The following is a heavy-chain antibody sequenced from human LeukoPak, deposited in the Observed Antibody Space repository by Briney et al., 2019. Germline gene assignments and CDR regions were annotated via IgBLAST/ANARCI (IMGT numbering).Heavy chain of an antibody. J-gene: IGHJ4*02. D-gene: IGHD6-19*01. Sequence: GGSLRLSCAASGFTSSDYYMSWIRQAPGKGLEWVSYISSSGSTIYYADSVKGRFTISRDNAKNSLYLQMNILRAEDTAVYYCGRGSSSGWYIDYWGQGTLVTVSS. CDR1: GFTSSDYY. V-gene: IGHV3-11*01. CDR2: ISSSGSTI. CDR3: GRGSSSGWYIDY.